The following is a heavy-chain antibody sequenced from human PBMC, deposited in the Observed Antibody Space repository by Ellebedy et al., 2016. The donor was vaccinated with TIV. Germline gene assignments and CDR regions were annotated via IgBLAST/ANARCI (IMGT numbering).Heavy chain of an antibody. J-gene: IGHJ5*02. CDR3: ARDLNPVGASGSRSNWFNP. CDR2: IYTSGST. Sequence: SETLSLTXTVSGGSISSYYWSWIRQPAGKGLEWIGRIYTSGSTNYNPSLKSRVTMSVDTSKNQFSLKLSSVTAADTAVYYCARDLNPVGASGSRSNWFNPWGQGTLVTVSS. CDR1: GGSISSYY. V-gene: IGHV4-4*07. D-gene: IGHD1-26*01.